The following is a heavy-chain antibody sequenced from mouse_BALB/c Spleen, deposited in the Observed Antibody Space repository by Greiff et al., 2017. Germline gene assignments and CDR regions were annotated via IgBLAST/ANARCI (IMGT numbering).Heavy chain of an antibody. V-gene: IGHV5-17*02. Sequence: EVQVVESGGGLVQPGGSRKLSCAASGFTFSSFGMHWVRQAPEKGLEWVAYISSGSSTNYYADTVKGRFTISRDNPKNTLFLQMTSLRSEDTAMYYCARDYRYDGFDYWGQGTTLTVSS. J-gene: IGHJ2*01. D-gene: IGHD2-14*01. CDR2: ISSGSSTN. CDR3: ARDYRYDGFDY. CDR1: GFTFSSFG.